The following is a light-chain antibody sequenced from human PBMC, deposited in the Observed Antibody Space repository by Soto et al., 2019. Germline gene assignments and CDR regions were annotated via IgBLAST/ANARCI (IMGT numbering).Light chain of an antibody. V-gene: IGKV3-20*01. CDR3: QQYAGSPWT. CDR1: QSVGSSY. Sequence: EIVLTQSPGTLSVSPGERATLSCRASQSVGSSYLAWYQQKPGQAPRLLIYGASSRATGIPDRFSGSGSGTDFTLTISRLEPEDFAVYYCQQYAGSPWTFGQGTKVEIK. CDR2: GAS. J-gene: IGKJ1*01.